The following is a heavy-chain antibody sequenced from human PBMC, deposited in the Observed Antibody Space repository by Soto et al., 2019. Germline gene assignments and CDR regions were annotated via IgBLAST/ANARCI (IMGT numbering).Heavy chain of an antibody. J-gene: IGHJ4*02. V-gene: IGHV1-46*03. CDR1: GYTFTTYY. CDR3: AREYPDRYYFDF. Sequence: GASVKVSCKASGYTFTTYYIHWVRQAPGQGLEYMGIINPAGGTTNYAQKFQGRLTMIRDTSTDTVYMELSSLRSEDTAVYYCAREYPDRYYFDFWGQGTLVTVSS. CDR2: INPAGGTT.